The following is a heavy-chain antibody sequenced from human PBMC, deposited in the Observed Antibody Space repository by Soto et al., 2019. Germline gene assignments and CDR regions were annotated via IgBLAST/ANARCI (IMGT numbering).Heavy chain of an antibody. CDR2: ISGSGGST. Sequence: HPGGSLRLSCAASGFTFSSYAMSWVRQAPGKGLEWVSAISGSGGSTYYADSVEGRFTISRDNSKNTLYLQMNSLRAEDTAVYYCAKSVVVVAAPTFGLDYWGQGALVTVSS. V-gene: IGHV3-23*01. J-gene: IGHJ4*02. CDR1: GFTFSSYA. CDR3: AKSVVVVAAPTFGLDY. D-gene: IGHD2-15*01.